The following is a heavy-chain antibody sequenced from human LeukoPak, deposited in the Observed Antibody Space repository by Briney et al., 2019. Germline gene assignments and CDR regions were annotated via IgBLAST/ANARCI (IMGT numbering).Heavy chain of an antibody. V-gene: IGHV3-30*01. CDR1: GFTFSSYA. D-gene: IGHD6-13*01. J-gene: IGHJ6*03. Sequence: GGSLRLSCAASGFTFSSYAMHWVRQAPGKGLEWVAVISYDGSNKYYADSVKGRFTISRDNSKNTLYLQMNSLRAEDTAVYYCARSSSWYYYYYMDVWGQGTLVTVSS. CDR2: ISYDGSNK. CDR3: ARSSSWYYYYYMDV.